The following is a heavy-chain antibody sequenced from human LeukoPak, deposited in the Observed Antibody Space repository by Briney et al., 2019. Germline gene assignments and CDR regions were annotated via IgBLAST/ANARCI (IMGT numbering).Heavy chain of an antibody. CDR2: ISYDGSNK. CDR3: AREGVQYQVLHWNWFDP. V-gene: IGHV3-30-3*01. CDR1: GFTFSSYA. D-gene: IGHD2-2*01. Sequence: PGGSLRLSCAASGFTFSSYAMHWVRQAPGKGLEWVAVISYDGSNKYYADSVKGRFTISRDNSKNTLYLQMNSLRAEDTAVYYCAREGVQYQVLHWNWFDPWGQGTLV. J-gene: IGHJ5*02.